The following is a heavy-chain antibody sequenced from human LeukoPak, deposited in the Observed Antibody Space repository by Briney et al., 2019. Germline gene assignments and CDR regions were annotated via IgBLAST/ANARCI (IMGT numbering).Heavy chain of an antibody. Sequence: GASVKVSCKASGYRFAAYYIHWVRQAPGQGPEWMGWISPNNGVTIYAQRLQGRVTMAWDTSINTAHMELRRLTSDDTAVYFCARDRVDNWDRSGYYPDAFDIWGQGTKVTVS. CDR2: ISPNNGVT. V-gene: IGHV1-2*02. CDR1: GYRFAAYY. CDR3: ARDRVDNWDRSGYYPDAFDI. J-gene: IGHJ3*02. D-gene: IGHD3-22*01.